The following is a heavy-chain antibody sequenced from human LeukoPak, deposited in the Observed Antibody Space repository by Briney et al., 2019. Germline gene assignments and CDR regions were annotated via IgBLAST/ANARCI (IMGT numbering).Heavy chain of an antibody. Sequence: PSETLSLTCTVSGGSISSYYWSWIRQPPGKGLEWIGYIYYSGSTNYNPSLKSRVTISVDTSKNQFSLKLSSVTAADTAVYYCAREYDILTGIDYWGQGTLVTVSS. CDR2: IYYSGST. CDR1: GGSISSYY. V-gene: IGHV4-59*01. D-gene: IGHD3-9*01. CDR3: AREYDILTGIDY. J-gene: IGHJ4*02.